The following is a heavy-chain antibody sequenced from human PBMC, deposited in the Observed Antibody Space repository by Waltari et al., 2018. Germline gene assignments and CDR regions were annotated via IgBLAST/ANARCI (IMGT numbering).Heavy chain of an antibody. CDR2: MNPGGGT. Sequence: QVHLVQSGAEVKKPGASAKVSCRASGHTFIRYYIHWVGGAPGQGREWMGKMNPGGGTTYAQKFKGRVTMTSETSTNTVYMELSSLRAEDTAVYDCASGDYDDSTGSRYYGMDVWGQGTTVTVSS. D-gene: IGHD3-22*01. J-gene: IGHJ6*02. V-gene: IGHV1-46*01. CDR3: ASGDYDDSTGSRYYGMDV. CDR1: GHTFIRYY.